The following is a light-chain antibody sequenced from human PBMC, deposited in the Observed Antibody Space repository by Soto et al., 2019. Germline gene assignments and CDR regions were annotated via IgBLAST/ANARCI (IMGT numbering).Light chain of an antibody. CDR1: QTIFNW. J-gene: IGKJ4*01. V-gene: IGKV1-5*01. CDR2: DAS. CDR3: QQYNSYSPIT. Sequence: DIQMTQSPSTLSASVGDRVTITCRASQTIFNWLAWYQRKPGRAPNLLIYDASSLQSGVPSTFSGSGSGTEFTLTIISLQPGDFATYYCQQYNSYSPITFGGGTKVDIK.